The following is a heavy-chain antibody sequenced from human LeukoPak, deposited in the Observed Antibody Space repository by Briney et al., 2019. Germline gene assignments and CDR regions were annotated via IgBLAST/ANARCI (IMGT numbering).Heavy chain of an antibody. V-gene: IGHV3-21*01. J-gene: IGHJ4*02. CDR2: ISPSSSYM. CDR1: GFTFSDYT. Sequence: PGGSLRLPCAASGFTFSDYTMNWVRQAPGKGLEWVSSISPSSSYMHYADSVKGRFTISRDNTKNSLYLQMNSLRAEDTAVYYCARATWDSWGQGALVTVSS. CDR3: ARATWDS. D-gene: IGHD2-15*01.